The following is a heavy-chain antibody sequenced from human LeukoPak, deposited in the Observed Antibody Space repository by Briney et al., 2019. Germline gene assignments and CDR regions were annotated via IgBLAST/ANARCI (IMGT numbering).Heavy chain of an antibody. CDR1: GFTFSNYG. D-gene: IGHD6-13*01. CDR2: IWYDGSNK. Sequence: PGGSLRLSCAASGFTFSNYGMHWVRQAPGKGLEWVAVIWYDGSNKYYADSVKGRFTLSRDNSKNTLFLQMHSLRPEDTAVYFCARDLTQLALFDYWGQGTLVTVSS. V-gene: IGHV3-33*01. CDR3: ARDLTQLALFDY. J-gene: IGHJ4*02.